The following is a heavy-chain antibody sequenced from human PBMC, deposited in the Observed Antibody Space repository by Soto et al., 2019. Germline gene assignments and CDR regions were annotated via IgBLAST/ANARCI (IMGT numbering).Heavy chain of an antibody. CDR2: ISAYSGDT. CDR3: ARDGYCSGTTCFHRNYFYSGIDV. V-gene: IGHV1-18*04. CDR1: GNTFSDNA. D-gene: IGHD2-2*01. Sequence: GASVKVSCKASGNTFSDNAFSWVRQAPGKGLEWMGWISAYSGDTDYAQKFQGRVTMTTDTSTNTVYMDLRSLRSDDTAVYYCARDGYCSGTTCFHRNYFYSGIDVWGQGTTVTVSS. J-gene: IGHJ6*02.